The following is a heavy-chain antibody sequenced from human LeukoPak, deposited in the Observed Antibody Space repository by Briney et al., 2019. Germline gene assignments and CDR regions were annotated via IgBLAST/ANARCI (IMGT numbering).Heavy chain of an antibody. J-gene: IGHJ5*02. CDR1: GFTFSSYE. CDR3: ARYNHRNNWFDP. Sequence: QPGGSLRLSCAASGFTFSSYEMNWVRQAPGKGLEWVSYISSSGSTIYYADSVKGRFTISRDNAKNSLYLQMNSLRAEDTAVYYCARYNHRNNWFDPWGQGTLVTVSS. D-gene: IGHD1-14*01. CDR2: ISSSGSTI. V-gene: IGHV3-48*03.